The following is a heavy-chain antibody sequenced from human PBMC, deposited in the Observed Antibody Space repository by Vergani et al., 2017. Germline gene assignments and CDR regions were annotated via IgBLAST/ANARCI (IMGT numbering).Heavy chain of an antibody. Sequence: QVQLQESGPGLVKPSETLSLTCTVSGGSISSYYWSWIRQPPGTGRDWVGYIYYSWSTNYNHALKSRVTISVTTSTNQFSLKLSSVTAADTAVYYCARIDAAAGTPYYFDDWGQGTLVTVSA. CDR2: IYYSWST. V-gene: IGHV4-59*01. CDR1: GGSISSYY. CDR3: ARIDAAAGTPYYFDD. J-gene: IGHJ4*02. D-gene: IGHD6-13*01.